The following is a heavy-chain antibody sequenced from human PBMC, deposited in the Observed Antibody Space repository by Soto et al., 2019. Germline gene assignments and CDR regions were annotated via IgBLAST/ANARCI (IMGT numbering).Heavy chain of an antibody. J-gene: IGHJ4*02. CDR1: GGSVGSSGYY. Sequence: QLQLQESGPGLVKPSETLSLTCNVSGGSVGSSGYYWGWIRQAPGKGLEWIVSTYCSAGTYYNPSLKSRVTTSIDASKNQVSLAVTSVTAADTAVYYCARHASRGYSSSWYFEDWGQGTLVTVSS. CDR3: ARHASRGYSSSWYFED. CDR2: TYCSAGT. D-gene: IGHD6-13*01. V-gene: IGHV4-39*01.